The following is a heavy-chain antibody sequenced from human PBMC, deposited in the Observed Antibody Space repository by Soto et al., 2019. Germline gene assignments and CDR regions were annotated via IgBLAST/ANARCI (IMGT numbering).Heavy chain of an antibody. D-gene: IGHD5-12*01. Sequence: EVQLLESGGDLVQPGGSLRLACAASGFSFSSYAMVWVRQAPGKGLEWVSVISARGGSLYFADSVKGRFTISRDNFKNVLSLEMNSLRAEDTAIYFCAKGSIEYSASVDRWGQGTLVLVSS. V-gene: IGHV3-23*01. CDR3: AKGSIEYSASVDR. J-gene: IGHJ5*02. CDR2: ISARGGSL. CDR1: GFSFSSYA.